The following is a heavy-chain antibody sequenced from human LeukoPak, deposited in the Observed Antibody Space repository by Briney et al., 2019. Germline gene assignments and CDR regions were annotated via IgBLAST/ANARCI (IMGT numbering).Heavy chain of an antibody. CDR3: ARNRGYSSRVDY. D-gene: IGHD6-13*01. CDR2: INHSGST. V-gene: IGHV4-34*01. CDR1: GGSISSYY. Sequence: SETLSLTCTVSGGSISSYYWSWIRQPPGKGLEWIGEINHSGSTNYNPSLKSRVTISVDTSKNQFSLKLSSVTAADTAVYYCARNRGYSSRVDYWGQGTLVTVSS. J-gene: IGHJ4*02.